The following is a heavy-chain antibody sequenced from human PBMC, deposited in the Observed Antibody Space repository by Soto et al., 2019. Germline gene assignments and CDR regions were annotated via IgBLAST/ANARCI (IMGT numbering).Heavy chain of an antibody. CDR1: GYTFTGYY. Sequence: ASVKVSCEASGYTFTGYYMHWVRQSPGQGLEWMGWINPNSGGTNYAQKFQGWVTMTRDTSISTAYMELNSPRAEDTAVYYCARDSREYNAYDYNWGQGTLVTVSS. V-gene: IGHV1-2*04. D-gene: IGHD5-12*01. J-gene: IGHJ4*02. CDR2: INPNSGGT. CDR3: ARDSREYNAYDYN.